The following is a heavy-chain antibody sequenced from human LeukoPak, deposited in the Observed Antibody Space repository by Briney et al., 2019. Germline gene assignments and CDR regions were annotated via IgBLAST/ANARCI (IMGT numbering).Heavy chain of an antibody. CDR2: ISSSSSTI. CDR1: GFTFGSYS. D-gene: IGHD4-17*01. Sequence: GGSLRLSCVASGFTFGSYSMNWVRQAPGKGLEWVSYISSSSSTIYYADSVKGRFTISRDNAKNSLYLQMNSLRDEDTAVYYCARDRATVTTSDGLDIWGQGTMVTVSS. V-gene: IGHV3-48*02. CDR3: ARDRATVTTSDGLDI. J-gene: IGHJ3*02.